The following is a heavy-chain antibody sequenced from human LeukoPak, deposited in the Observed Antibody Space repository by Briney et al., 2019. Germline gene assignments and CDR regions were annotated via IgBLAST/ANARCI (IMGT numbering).Heavy chain of an antibody. V-gene: IGHV3-21*01. Sequence: GRCLRLSCVASGFTCRSYYMTWVREALGKGLEWVSSISSESGYRYFADPVRGRFTISRDNANNSLLLQMNSLRVEDTAVYYCASKSRGHFDIWGQGTMVTVSS. D-gene: IGHD3-10*01. CDR2: ISSESGYR. CDR3: ASKSRGHFDI. J-gene: IGHJ3*02. CDR1: GFTCRSYY.